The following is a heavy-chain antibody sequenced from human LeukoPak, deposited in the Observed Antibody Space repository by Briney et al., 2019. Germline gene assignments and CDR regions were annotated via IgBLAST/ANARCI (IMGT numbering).Heavy chain of an antibody. V-gene: IGHV3-30*03. D-gene: IGHD4-17*01. CDR1: GFTFSSYG. CDR3: ARDLAWDYGDLGTGAFDY. CDR2: ISYDGSNK. J-gene: IGHJ4*02. Sequence: GGSLRLSCAASGFTFSSYGMHWVRQAPGKGLEWVAVISYDGSNKYYADSVKGRFTISRDNSKNTLYLQMNSLRAEDTAVYYCARDLAWDYGDLGTGAFDYWGQGTLVTVSS.